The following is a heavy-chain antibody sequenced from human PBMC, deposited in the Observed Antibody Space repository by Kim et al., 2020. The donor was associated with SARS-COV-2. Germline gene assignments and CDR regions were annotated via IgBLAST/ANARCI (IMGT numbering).Heavy chain of an antibody. D-gene: IGHD3-10*01. Sequence: SETLSLTCTVSGGSISSVGYYWSWIRQHPGKGLEWFGYIYYSGSTYYNPSLKSRVTISVDTSKNQFSLKPSSVTAADTAVYYCVRGVVGSGSYSSDPRFVPWGHGTLVPLSS. J-gene: IGHJ5*02. CDR1: GGSISSVGYY. CDR3: VRGVVGSGSYSSDPRFVP. CDR2: IYYSGST. V-gene: IGHV4-31*03.